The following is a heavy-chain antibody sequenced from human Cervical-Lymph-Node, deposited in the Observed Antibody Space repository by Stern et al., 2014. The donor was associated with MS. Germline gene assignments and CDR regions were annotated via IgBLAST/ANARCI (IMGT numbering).Heavy chain of an antibody. V-gene: IGHV3-33*01. J-gene: IGHJ4*02. Sequence: VQLVESGGGVVQPGRSLRLSCAASGFTFSSYGMNWVRQAPGKGLEWVAVIWYVGGNTYSAESVKGRVTLSSDNSTTTVYLQMNSLRAEDTAVYYCARGYYDFFWGQGTLVTVSS. CDR2: IWYVGGNT. D-gene: IGHD3-3*01. CDR3: ARGYYDFF. CDR1: GFTFSSYG.